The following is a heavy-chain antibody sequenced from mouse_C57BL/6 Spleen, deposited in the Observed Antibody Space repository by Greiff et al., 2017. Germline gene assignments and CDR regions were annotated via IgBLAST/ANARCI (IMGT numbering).Heavy chain of an antibody. V-gene: IGHV1-52*01. J-gene: IGHJ2*01. Sequence: VQLQQPGAELVRPGSSVKLSCKASGYTFTSYWMHWVKQRPIQGLEWIGNIDPSDSETHYNQKFKDKATLTVDKSSSTAYMQLRSLTSEDSAVYYCARIYDYYFDYWGQGTTLTVSS. CDR2: IDPSDSET. CDR3: ARIYDYYFDY. D-gene: IGHD2-3*01. CDR1: GYTFTSYW.